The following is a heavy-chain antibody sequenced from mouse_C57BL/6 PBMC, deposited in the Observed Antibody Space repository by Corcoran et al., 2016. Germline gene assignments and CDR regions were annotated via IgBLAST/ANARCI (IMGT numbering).Heavy chain of an antibody. CDR3: ARNGGSSYDAMDY. J-gene: IGHJ4*01. Sequence: QIQLVQSRPELQKPGETGKISCKASGYTFTTYGMRWGKQAPGKGLKWMGWMNTYSGVPTYADDFKGRFAFYLETSASTAYLQINNLKTEDTATSFCARNGGSSYDAMDYWGQGTSVIVSS. CDR1: GYTFTTYG. V-gene: IGHV9-3*01. D-gene: IGHD1-1*01. CDR2: MNTYSGVP.